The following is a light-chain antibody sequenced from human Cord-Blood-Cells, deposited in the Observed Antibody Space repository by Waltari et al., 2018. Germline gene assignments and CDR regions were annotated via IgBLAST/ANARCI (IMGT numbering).Light chain of an antibody. Sequence: QSAPTQPRSVSGSPGQSVTISCSGTSSDVVGYNYVSWYQQHPGKAPKLMIYDVSKRPSGVPDRFSGSKSGNTASLTISGLQAEDEADYYCCSYAGSYTYVFGTGTKVTVL. J-gene: IGLJ1*01. CDR3: CSYAGSYTYV. V-gene: IGLV2-11*01. CDR1: SSDVVGYNY. CDR2: DVS.